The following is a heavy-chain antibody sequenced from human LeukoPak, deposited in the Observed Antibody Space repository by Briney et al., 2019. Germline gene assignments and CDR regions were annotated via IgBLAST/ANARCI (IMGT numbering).Heavy chain of an antibody. CDR2: IYYDGSNI. CDR3: ARDWKTNSFDY. J-gene: IGHJ4*02. Sequence: GGSLRLSCAASGFTVSSSCLSWVRQAPGKGLEWVAFIYYDGSNIYYADYVKGRFTISRDISKNTLYLQMDSLRAEDTAIYYCARDWKTNSFDYWGQGTLVTVSS. D-gene: IGHD1-1*01. V-gene: IGHV3-33*08. CDR1: GFTVSSSC.